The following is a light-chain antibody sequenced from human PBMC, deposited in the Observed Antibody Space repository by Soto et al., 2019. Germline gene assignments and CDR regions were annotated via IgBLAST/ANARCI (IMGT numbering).Light chain of an antibody. CDR1: QSVSSSF. CDR3: QQNGSSPT. V-gene: IGKV3-20*01. Sequence: EIVLTQSPGTLSLSPGERATLSCRASQSVSSSFVAWYQQNPGQAPRLLIYGATSRAAGTADRFSGSGSGTDFTLTSSRQEPEDLAVYYCQQNGSSPTFGEGTKVEIK. J-gene: IGKJ1*01. CDR2: GAT.